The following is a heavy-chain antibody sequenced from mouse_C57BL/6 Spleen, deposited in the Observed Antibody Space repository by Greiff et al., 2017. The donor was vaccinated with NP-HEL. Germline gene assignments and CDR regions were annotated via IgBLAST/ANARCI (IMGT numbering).Heavy chain of an antibody. J-gene: IGHJ4*01. V-gene: IGHV1-69*01. CDR1: GYTFTSYW. CDR3: ARRGGYYAMDY. Sequence: QVQLQQPGAELVMPGASVKLSCKASGYTFTSYWMHWVKQRPGQGLEWIGEIDPSDSYTNYNQKFKGKSTLTVDKSSSPAYMQLSSLTSEDSAVYYCARRGGYYAMDYWGQGTSVTVSS. CDR2: IDPSDSYT.